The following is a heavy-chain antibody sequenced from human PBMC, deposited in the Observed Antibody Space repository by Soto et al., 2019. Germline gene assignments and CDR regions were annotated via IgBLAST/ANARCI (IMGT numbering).Heavy chain of an antibody. CDR1: GYTFSSYG. CDR3: ARERRDAYSLFYGMDV. Sequence: QVQLVQSGAEVKKPGASVKVSCKASGYTFSSYGISWVRQAPGQGLEWMGWISAYNDDTNYAQILQGRVTMTTDTSTSTAYMELRSLRSDDTAVYYCARERRDAYSLFYGMDVWGQGTTVTVSS. D-gene: IGHD4-4*01. J-gene: IGHJ6*02. V-gene: IGHV1-18*01. CDR2: ISAYNDDT.